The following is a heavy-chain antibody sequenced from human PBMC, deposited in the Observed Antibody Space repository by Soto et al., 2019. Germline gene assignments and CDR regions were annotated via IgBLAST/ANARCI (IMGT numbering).Heavy chain of an antibody. D-gene: IGHD3-10*01. J-gene: IGHJ5*02. Sequence: QVQLVQSGGEVKKPGASVKVSCKASGYTFTNYGISWVRQAPGQGLEWMGWINVYNGNTKYAQKGQGRVTMTTDTSTSTAYRELRSLRSDDTAVYYCARGVGSGSYYNQYNWFDPWGQGTLVTVSS. CDR1: GYTFTNYG. V-gene: IGHV1-18*01. CDR2: INVYNGNT. CDR3: ARGVGSGSYYNQYNWFDP.